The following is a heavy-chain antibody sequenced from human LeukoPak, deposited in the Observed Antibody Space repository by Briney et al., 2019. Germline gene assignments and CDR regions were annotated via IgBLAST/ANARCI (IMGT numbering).Heavy chain of an antibody. CDR2: IYYSGST. D-gene: IGHD3-10*01. CDR1: GGSISSGGYY. J-gene: IGHJ4*02. Sequence: SETLSLTCTVSGGSISSGGYYWSWIRQHPGKGLEWIGYIYYSGSTYYNPSLKSRVTISVDRSKNQFSLKLSSVTAADTAVYYCARDMVRGVPHYWGQGTLVTVSS. CDR3: ARDMVRGVPHY. V-gene: IGHV4-31*03.